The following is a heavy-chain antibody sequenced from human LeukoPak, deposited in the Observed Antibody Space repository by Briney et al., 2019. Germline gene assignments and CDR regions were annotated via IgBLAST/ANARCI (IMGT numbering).Heavy chain of an antibody. V-gene: IGHV3-66*01. CDR1: GFTVSGNY. J-gene: IGHJ6*02. CDR3: ARDEVGYYYDSSGVHGGYYYYGMDV. Sequence: GGSLRLSCAASGFTVSGNYMSWVRQAPGKGLEWVSVIYSGGSTYYADSVKGRFTISRDNSKNTLYLQMNSLRAEDTAVYYCARDEVGYYYDSSGVHGGYYYYGMDVWGQGTTVTVSS. D-gene: IGHD3-22*01. CDR2: IYSGGST.